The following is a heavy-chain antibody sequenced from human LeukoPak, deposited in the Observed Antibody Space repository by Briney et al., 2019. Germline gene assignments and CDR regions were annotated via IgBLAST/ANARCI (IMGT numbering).Heavy chain of an antibody. Sequence: GGSLRLSCAASGFTFSGSAMHWVRQASGKGLEWVGRIRSKANSYATAYAASVKGRFTISRDDSKNTAYLQMNSLKTEDTAVYYCTTGGGIAGNWGQGTLVTVSS. CDR3: TTGGGIAGN. V-gene: IGHV3-73*01. CDR1: GFTFSGSA. D-gene: IGHD1-26*01. J-gene: IGHJ4*02. CDR2: IRSKANSYAT.